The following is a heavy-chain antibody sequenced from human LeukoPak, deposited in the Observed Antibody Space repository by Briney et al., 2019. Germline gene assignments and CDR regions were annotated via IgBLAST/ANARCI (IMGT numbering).Heavy chain of an antibody. D-gene: IGHD6-13*01. CDR2: IYTSGST. CDR3: ARDYSSSWSEENWFDP. Sequence: SETLSLTCTVSGGSISSYYWSWIRQPAGKGLEWIGRIYTSGSTNYNPSLKSRVTMSVDTSKNQFSLKLSSVTAADTAVYYCARDYSSSWSEENWFDPWGQGTLVTVSS. V-gene: IGHV4-4*07. CDR1: GGSISSYY. J-gene: IGHJ5*02.